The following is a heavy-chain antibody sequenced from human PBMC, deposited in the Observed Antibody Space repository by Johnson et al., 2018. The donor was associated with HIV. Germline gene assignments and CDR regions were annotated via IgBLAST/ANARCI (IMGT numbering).Heavy chain of an antibody. D-gene: IGHD5-18*01. J-gene: IGHJ3*02. CDR2: IYSGGST. CDR1: GFTISSYW. V-gene: IGHV3-66*01. Sequence: VQLVESGGGVVQPGRSLRLSCAASGFTISSYWMSWVRQAPGKGLEWVSVIYSGGSTYYADSVKGRFTISRDNSKNTLYLQMNSLRVEDTAVYYCAKAYTYGALDIWGQGTMVTVSS. CDR3: AKAYTYGALDI.